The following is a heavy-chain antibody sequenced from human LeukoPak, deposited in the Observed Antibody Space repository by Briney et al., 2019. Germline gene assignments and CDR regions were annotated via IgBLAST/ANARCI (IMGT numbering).Heavy chain of an antibody. Sequence: GGSRGLSCAASGFTFSSYSMNWVRQAPGKGLEWVSSISSSSSYIYYADSVKGRFTISRDNAKNSLYLQMSSLRAEDTAVYYCARVPTNYYDSSGYYFGYWGQGTLGTVSS. CDR2: ISSSSSYI. J-gene: IGHJ4*02. D-gene: IGHD3-22*01. CDR3: ARVPTNYYDSSGYYFGY. CDR1: GFTFSSYS. V-gene: IGHV3-21*01.